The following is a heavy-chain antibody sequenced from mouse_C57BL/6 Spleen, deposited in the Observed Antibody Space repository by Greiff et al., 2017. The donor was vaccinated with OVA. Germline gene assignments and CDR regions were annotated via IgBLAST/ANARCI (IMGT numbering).Heavy chain of an antibody. V-gene: IGHV1-66*01. D-gene: IGHD2-5*01. J-gene: IGHJ4*01. CDR2: IYPGSGNT. CDR1: GYSFTSYY. Sequence: VQGVESGPELVKPGASVKISCKASGYSFTSYYIHWVKQRPGQGLEWIGWIYPGSGNTKYNEKFKGKATLTADTSSSTAYMQLSSLTSEDSAVYYCARGGGVYSNSYYYAMDYWGQGTSVTVSS. CDR3: ARGGGVYSNSYYYAMDY.